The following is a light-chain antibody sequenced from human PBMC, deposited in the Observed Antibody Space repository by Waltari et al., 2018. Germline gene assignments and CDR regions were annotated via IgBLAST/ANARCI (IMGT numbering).Light chain of an antibody. CDR2: SNN. J-gene: IGLJ1*01. CDR3: ETWDDSLNGYV. CDR1: SSSIGSNA. V-gene: IGLV1-44*01. Sequence: QSVLTQPPSASGTPGQRVTISCSGSSSSIGSNAVNWYRQLPGAAPKLLIWSNNQRPSGVPDRFSGSKSGTSASLAISGRQSEDEADFYCETWDDSLNGYVFGTGTKVTVL.